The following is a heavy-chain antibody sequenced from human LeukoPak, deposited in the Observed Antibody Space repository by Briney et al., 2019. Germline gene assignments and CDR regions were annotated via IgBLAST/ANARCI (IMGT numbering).Heavy chain of an antibody. Sequence: PGRSLRLSCAASGFTFSSYAMHWVRQAPGKGLEWVAVISYDGSSKYYADSVKGRFTISRDNSKNTLYLQMNSLRAEDTAVYYCTTGQGGQKKGCYYWGQGTLVTVSS. V-gene: IGHV3-30-3*01. CDR3: TTGQGGQKKGCYY. CDR2: ISYDGSSK. CDR1: GFTFSSYA. J-gene: IGHJ4*02. D-gene: IGHD2-8*01.